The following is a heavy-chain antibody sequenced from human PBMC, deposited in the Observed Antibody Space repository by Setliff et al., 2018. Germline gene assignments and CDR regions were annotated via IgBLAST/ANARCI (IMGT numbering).Heavy chain of an antibody. D-gene: IGHD4-4*01. CDR3: VRGRTTYYSDY. V-gene: IGHV3-23*01. J-gene: IGHJ4*02. CDR2: ISDTALGI. CDR1: GFTFNTYA. Sequence: PGGSLRLSCAASGFTFNTYAMSWVRQPPGKGLEWVSSISDTALGIYYADSVRGRFTISRDNSKKTLYLQMNSLRAEDTAVYYCVRGRTTYYSDYWGQGTLVTAPQ.